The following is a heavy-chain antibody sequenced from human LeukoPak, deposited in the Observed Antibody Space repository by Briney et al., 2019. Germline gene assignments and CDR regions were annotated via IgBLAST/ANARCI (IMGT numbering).Heavy chain of an antibody. V-gene: IGHV3-23*01. D-gene: IGHD3-3*01. Sequence: GGSLRLSCAASGFTFSTYAMSWVRQAPGKGLEWVSSISGGGETTHYAESVKGRFTISRGNSKNTLYLQMNSLRADDTAVYYCAKRSGGPSPFDYWGQGALVTVSS. CDR1: GFTFSTYA. J-gene: IGHJ4*02. CDR3: AKRSGGPSPFDY. CDR2: ISGGGETT.